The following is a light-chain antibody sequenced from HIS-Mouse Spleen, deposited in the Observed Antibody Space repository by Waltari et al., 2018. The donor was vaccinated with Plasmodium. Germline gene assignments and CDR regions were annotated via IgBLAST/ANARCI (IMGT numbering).Light chain of an antibody. CDR1: QGISSY. CDR2: AAS. CDR3: QQYYSYLLT. V-gene: IGKV1-8*01. J-gene: IGKJ4*01. Sequence: AIRMTQSPSSFSASTGDRVTITCRASQGISSYLAWYQQKPGKDPKLLIYAASTLQSGVPSRFSGSGSGTDFTLTISCLQSEDFATYYCQQYYSYLLTFGGRTKVEIK.